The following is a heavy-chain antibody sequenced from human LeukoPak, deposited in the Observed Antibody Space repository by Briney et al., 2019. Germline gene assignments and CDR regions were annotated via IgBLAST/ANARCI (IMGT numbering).Heavy chain of an antibody. CDR1: GFAFGDYA. J-gene: IGHJ4*02. Sequence: GGSLRLSCTASGFAFGDYAMSWVRQAPGKGLEWVGFIRSKAYGGTTEYAASVKGRFTISRDDSKSIAYLQMNSLKTEDTAVYYCTRVGGKLRFLEPYYFDYWGQGTLVTVSS. V-gene: IGHV3-49*04. CDR2: IRSKAYGGTT. D-gene: IGHD3-3*01. CDR3: TRVGGKLRFLEPYYFDY.